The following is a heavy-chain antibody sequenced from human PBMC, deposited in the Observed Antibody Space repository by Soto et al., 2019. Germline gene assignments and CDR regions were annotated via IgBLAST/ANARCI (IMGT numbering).Heavy chain of an antibody. CDR1: GDSVSINSAA. J-gene: IGHJ5*02. D-gene: IGHD6-19*01. V-gene: IGHV6-1*01. CDR2: TYYRSKRYN. CDR3: AYQCRSRGWFDP. Sequence: SRTLSLPCAISGDSVSINSAAWNWIRQSPSRGLEWLGRTYYRSKRYNDYAVSVKSRITINPDTAKNQFSLQLNAVRPEDTAGYYCAYQCRSRGWFDPWGQGTLVTLSS.